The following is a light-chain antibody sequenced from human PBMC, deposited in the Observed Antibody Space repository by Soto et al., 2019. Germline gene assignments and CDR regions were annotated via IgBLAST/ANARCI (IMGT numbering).Light chain of an antibody. CDR2: DVS. CDR1: SSDVGAYNH. V-gene: IGLV2-14*03. CDR3: LSYTNSTTYV. J-gene: IGLJ1*01. Sequence: QSVLTQPASVSGSPGQSITISCTGTSSDVGAYNHVSWFQHHPGKAPKLMIYDVSNRPSGVSNRFSGSKSGNTASLTISGLQAEDEADYYCLSYTNSTTYVFGTGTKVTVL.